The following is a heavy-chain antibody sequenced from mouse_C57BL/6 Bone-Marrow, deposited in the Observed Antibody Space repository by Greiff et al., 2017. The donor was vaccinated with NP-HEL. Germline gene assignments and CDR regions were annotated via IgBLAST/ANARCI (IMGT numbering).Heavy chain of an antibody. J-gene: IGHJ4*01. CDR3: ARPAGSMYY. Sequence: QVQLQQPGTELVKPGDSVKLSCKASGYTFTSYWMHWVKQRPGQGLEWIGNINPSNGGNNYNEKLKSKATLTVDKSSSKAYMQHSSLTSEEAAVYYCARPAGSMYYWDRGNAVTVTA. V-gene: IGHV1-53*01. CDR1: GYTFTSYW. CDR2: INPSNGGN. D-gene: IGHD3-1*01.